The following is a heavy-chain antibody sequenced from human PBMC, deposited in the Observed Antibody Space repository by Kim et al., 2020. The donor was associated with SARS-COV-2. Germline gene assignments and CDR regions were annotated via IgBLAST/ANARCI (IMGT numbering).Heavy chain of an antibody. CDR2: IKQDGSEK. V-gene: IGHV3-7*03. J-gene: IGHJ5*02. D-gene: IGHD6-13*01. CDR3: ARGVFTFDP. CDR1: DFTFKNYW. Sequence: GGSLRLSCAASDFTFKNYWMSWVRQAPGKGLEWVANIKQDGSEKHYVDSVKGRFTISRDNAKNSLYLQMTSLRAEDTAVYYCARGVFTFDPWGQGTLVT.